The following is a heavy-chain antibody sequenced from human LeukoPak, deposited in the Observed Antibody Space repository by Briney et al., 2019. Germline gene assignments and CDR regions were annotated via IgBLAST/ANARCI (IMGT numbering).Heavy chain of an antibody. Sequence: ASVKVSCKASGYTFTNYYMHWVLQAPGQGLEWMGIINPNGGSTSYAQKFQGRVTMTRDTSTSTVYMDLSSLRSEDTAVYYCARAPRPPWDDSSGLDYWGQGTLVTVSS. CDR2: INPNGGST. CDR3: ARAPRPPWDDSSGLDY. CDR1: GYTFTNYY. D-gene: IGHD3-22*01. V-gene: IGHV1-46*01. J-gene: IGHJ4*02.